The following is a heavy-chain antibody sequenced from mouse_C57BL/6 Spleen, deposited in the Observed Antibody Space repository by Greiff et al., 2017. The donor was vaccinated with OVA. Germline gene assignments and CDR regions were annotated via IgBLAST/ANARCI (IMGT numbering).Heavy chain of an antibody. CDR1: GFTFSSYG. CDR3: ARYYDSFDV. J-gene: IGHJ1*03. V-gene: IGHV5-6*02. Sequence: EVMLVESGGDLVKPGGSLKLSCAASGFTFSSYGMSWVRQTPDKRLEWVATISSGGSYTYYPDSVKGRFTISRDNAKNTLYLQMSSLKSEDTAMYYCARYYDSFDVWGTGTTVTVSS. D-gene: IGHD2-4*01. CDR2: ISSGGSYT.